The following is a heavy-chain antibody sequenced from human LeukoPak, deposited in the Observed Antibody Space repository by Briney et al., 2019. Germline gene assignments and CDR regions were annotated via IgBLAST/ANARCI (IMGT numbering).Heavy chain of an antibody. CDR1: GGTFSSYA. CDR3: ARKMNIVGAQGWGYGLDV. CDR2: IIPIFGTA. D-gene: IGHD1-26*01. V-gene: IGHV1-69*01. Sequence: SVKVSCKASGGTFSSYAISWVRQALGQGLEWMGGIIPIFGTANYAQKFQGRVTITADESTSTAYMELSSLRSEDTAVYYCARKMNIVGAQGWGYGLDVWGHGTTVTVSS. J-gene: IGHJ6*02.